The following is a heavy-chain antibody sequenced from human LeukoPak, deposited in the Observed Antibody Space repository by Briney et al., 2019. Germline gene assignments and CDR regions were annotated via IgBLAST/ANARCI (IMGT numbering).Heavy chain of an antibody. Sequence: SVKVSCKASGYTFTSYDINWVRQATGQGLEWMGGIIPIFGTANYAQKFRGRVTITADKSTRTAYMELSSLRSEDTAVYYCARDHYGDSYFDYWGQGTLVTVSS. CDR3: ARDHYGDSYFDY. CDR2: IIPIFGTA. CDR1: GYTFTSYD. D-gene: IGHD4-17*01. J-gene: IGHJ4*02. V-gene: IGHV1-69*06.